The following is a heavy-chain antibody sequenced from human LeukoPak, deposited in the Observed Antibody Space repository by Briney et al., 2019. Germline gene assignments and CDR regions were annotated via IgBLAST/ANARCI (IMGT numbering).Heavy chain of an antibody. CDR3: AREGDYYGSGRDWFDP. J-gene: IGHJ5*02. CDR2: INPNSGGT. D-gene: IGHD3-10*01. V-gene: IGHV1-2*02. Sequence: GASVKVSCKASGYTFTGYYMHWVRQAPGQGLEWMGWINPNSGGTNYAQKFQGRVTMTRDTSISTAYMELSRLRSDDTAGCYCAREGDYYGSGRDWFDPWGQGTLVTVSS. CDR1: GYTFTGYY.